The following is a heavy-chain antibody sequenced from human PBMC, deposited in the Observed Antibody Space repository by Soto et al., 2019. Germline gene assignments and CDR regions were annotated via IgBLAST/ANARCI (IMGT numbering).Heavy chain of an antibody. CDR1: GDSVSTNSAA. Sequence: SQTLSLTGAVSGDSVSTNSAAWNLIRQSPSRGLEWLGRTYYRSKWYNDYAVSVKSRININADTSKNQISLQLNSVTPEDTAVYYCARAGPDYYYYGLDVWGQGTTVTVYS. J-gene: IGHJ6*02. CDR3: ARAGPDYYYYGLDV. D-gene: IGHD3-10*01. V-gene: IGHV6-1*01. CDR2: TYYRSKWYN.